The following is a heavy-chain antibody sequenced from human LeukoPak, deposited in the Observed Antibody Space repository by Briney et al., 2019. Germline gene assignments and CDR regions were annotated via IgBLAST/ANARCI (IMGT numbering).Heavy chain of an antibody. V-gene: IGHV1-24*01. CDR3: ATWGPGVTGTTTVWRY. CDR1: GYTLTELS. D-gene: IGHD1-7*01. Sequence: ASVKASCKVSGYTLTELSMHCVRHAPGKGLEWMGGFAPEDGETIYAQKFQGRVTMTEDTSTDTAYMELSSLRSEDTAVYYCATWGPGVTGTTTVWRYWGQGTLVTVSS. CDR2: FAPEDGET. J-gene: IGHJ4*02.